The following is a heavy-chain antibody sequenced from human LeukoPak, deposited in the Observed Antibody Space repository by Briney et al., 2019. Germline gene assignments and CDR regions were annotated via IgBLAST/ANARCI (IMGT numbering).Heavy chain of an antibody. CDR2: INHSGST. J-gene: IGHJ4*02. CDR1: GGSFSGYY. D-gene: IGHD2/OR15-2a*01. V-gene: IGHV4-34*01. CDR3: ARAGRSLFRY. Sequence: SETLSLTCAVYGGSFSGYYWSWIRQPPGKGLEWIGEINHSGSTNYNPSLKSRVTISVDTSKNQFSLKLSSVTAADTAVYYCARAGRSLFRYWGQGTLVTVSS.